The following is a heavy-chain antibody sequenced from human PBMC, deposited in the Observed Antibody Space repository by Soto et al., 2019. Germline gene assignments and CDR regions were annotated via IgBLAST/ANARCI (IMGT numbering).Heavy chain of an antibody. V-gene: IGHV1-8*01. Sequence: QVQLEQSGAEVKKPGASVRGSCKASGYTFTSYDVNWVRQATGQGLEWMGWVNLNSGDTDYAQKFQGRVIMTRKTSISTAYMELSSLRSEDTAVYYSALPPTTAARQGFYYDYYYMDVWGKGTAVTVSS. CDR1: GYTFTSYD. D-gene: IGHD6-6*01. CDR3: ALPPTTAARQGFYYDYYYMDV. J-gene: IGHJ6*03. CDR2: VNLNSGDT.